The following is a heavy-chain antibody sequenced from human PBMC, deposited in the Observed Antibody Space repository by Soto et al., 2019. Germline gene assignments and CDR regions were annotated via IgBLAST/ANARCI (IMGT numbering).Heavy chain of an antibody. D-gene: IGHD3-10*01. J-gene: IGHJ4*02. CDR1: GYTLTELS. V-gene: IGHV1-24*01. Sequence: ASVKVSCKVSGYTLTELSMHWVRQAPGKGLEWMGGFDPEDGETIYAQKFQGRVTMTEDTSTDTAYMELSSLRSEDTAVYYCARDRSGYYGSGSYYPFDYWGQGTPVTVSS. CDR2: FDPEDGET. CDR3: ARDRSGYYGSGSYYPFDY.